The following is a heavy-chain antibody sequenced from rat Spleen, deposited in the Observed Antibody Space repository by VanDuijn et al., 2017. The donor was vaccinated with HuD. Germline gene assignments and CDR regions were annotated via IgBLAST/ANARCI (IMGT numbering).Heavy chain of an antibody. V-gene: IGHV5-29*01. CDR2: ISYDGSST. D-gene: IGHD1-10*01. Sequence: EVQLVESGGGLVQPGRSLKLSCAASGFTFSDYYMAWVRPAPTKGLEWVATISYDGSSTYYRDSVKGRFTISRDNAKSTLYLQMDSLRSEDTATYYCARHDNYGRYFDFWGPGTMVTVSS. CDR3: ARHDNYGRYFDF. CDR1: GFTFSDYY. J-gene: IGHJ1*01.